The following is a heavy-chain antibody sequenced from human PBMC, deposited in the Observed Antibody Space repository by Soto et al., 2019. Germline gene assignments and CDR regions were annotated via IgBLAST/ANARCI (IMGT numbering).Heavy chain of an antibody. D-gene: IGHD4-17*01. CDR3: ARVDYGDYVYDY. Sequence: SETLSLTCTVSGGSISSYYWSWIRQPPGKGLEWIGYIYYSGSTNYNPSLKSRVTISVDTSKNQFSLKLSSVTAADTAVYYCARVDYGDYVYDYWGQGTLVTVSS. V-gene: IGHV4-59*08. CDR2: IYYSGST. J-gene: IGHJ4*02. CDR1: GGSISSYY.